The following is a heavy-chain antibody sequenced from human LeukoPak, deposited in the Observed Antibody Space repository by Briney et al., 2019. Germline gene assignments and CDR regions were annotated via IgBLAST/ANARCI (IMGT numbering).Heavy chain of an antibody. CDR1: GGSISSSSYY. Sequence: SETLSLTCTVSGGSISSSSYYWGWIRQPPGKGLEWIGRIYTSGSTNYNPSLKSRVTISVDTSKNQFSLKLSSVTAADTAVYYCARWAGANRIWDYFDYWGQGTLVTVSS. CDR3: ARWAGANRIWDYFDY. J-gene: IGHJ4*02. V-gene: IGHV4-61*02. CDR2: IYTSGST. D-gene: IGHD1-26*01.